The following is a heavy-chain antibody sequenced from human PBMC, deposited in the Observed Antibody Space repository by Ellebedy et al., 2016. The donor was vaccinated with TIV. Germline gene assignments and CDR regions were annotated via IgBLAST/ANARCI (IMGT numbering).Heavy chain of an antibody. V-gene: IGHV4-59*11. J-gene: IGHJ4*02. D-gene: IGHD1-26*01. CDR2: IHYSGTT. CDR3: AADLTSGSYFGY. CDR1: GGSISGHF. Sequence: SETLSLTCTVSGGSISGHFWSWIRQSPGKGLEWIGFIHYSGTTTYNPSLNSRVTMSVDTSKNQFSLRLSSVTAADTAVYYCAADLTSGSYFGYWGQGTLVTVSS.